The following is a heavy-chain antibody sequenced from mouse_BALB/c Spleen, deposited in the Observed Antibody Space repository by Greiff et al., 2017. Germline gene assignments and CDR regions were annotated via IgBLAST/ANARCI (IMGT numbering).Heavy chain of an antibody. Sequence: EVKLMESGGGLVKPGGSLKLSCAASGFTFSSYTMSWVRQTPEKRLEWVATISSGGSYTYYPDSVKGRFTISRDNAKNTLYLQMSSLKSEDTAMYYCTRDLNGNSGYWYFDVWGAGTTVTVSS. J-gene: IGHJ1*01. D-gene: IGHD2-1*01. CDR2: ISSGGSYT. CDR1: GFTFSSYT. CDR3: TRDLNGNSGYWYFDV. V-gene: IGHV5-6-4*01.